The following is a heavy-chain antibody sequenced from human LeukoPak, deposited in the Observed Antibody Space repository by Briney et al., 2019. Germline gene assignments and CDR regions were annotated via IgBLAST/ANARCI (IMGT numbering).Heavy chain of an antibody. Sequence: GGSLRLSCAASGFTFSSYAMSWVRQAPGKGLKWVSAISGGGGSTYYADSVKGRFTISRDNSKNTLYLQMNSLRAEDTAVYYCAKVMTRTMVRGVPPSDYWGQGTLVTVSS. CDR3: AKVMTRTMVRGVPPSDY. J-gene: IGHJ4*02. D-gene: IGHD3-10*01. V-gene: IGHV3-23*01. CDR1: GFTFSSYA. CDR2: ISGGGGST.